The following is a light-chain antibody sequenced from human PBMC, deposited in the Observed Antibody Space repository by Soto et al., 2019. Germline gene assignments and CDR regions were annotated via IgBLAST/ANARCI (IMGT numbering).Light chain of an antibody. CDR3: QQSYSTPLT. J-gene: IGKJ4*01. CDR2: AAS. CDR1: RSISNY. Sequence: DIQMTQSPSSLSASVGDRVTITCRASRSISNYLHWYQQKPGKAPKLLIYAASRLQSGVPPRFSGSGSGTDFTLTISSLQPEDFATYYCQQSYSTPLTFGGGTKVEIK. V-gene: IGKV1-39*01.